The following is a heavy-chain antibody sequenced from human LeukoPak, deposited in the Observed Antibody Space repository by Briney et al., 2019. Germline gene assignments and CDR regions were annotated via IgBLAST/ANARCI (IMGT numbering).Heavy chain of an antibody. CDR1: GGSISSGGFY. CDR2: IHYTGRT. V-gene: IGHV4-39*01. CDR3: ARQGSMTRGGYWLDP. J-gene: IGHJ5*02. Sequence: PSQTLSLTCTVSGGSISSGGFYWAWIRQPPGKGLESIGNIHYTGRTYSNASLNSRVTISVDTSKNQFSLKLTSVSAADTAVYYCARQGSMTRGGYWLDPWGRGTLVIVSS. D-gene: IGHD3-10*01.